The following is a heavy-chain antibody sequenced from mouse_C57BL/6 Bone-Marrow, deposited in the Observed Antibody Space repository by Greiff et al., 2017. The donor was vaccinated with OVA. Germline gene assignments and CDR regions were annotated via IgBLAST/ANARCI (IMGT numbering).Heavy chain of an antibody. Sequence: VKLVESGAELARPGASVKLSCKASGYTFTSYGISWVKQRTGQGLEWIGEIYPRSGNTYYNEKFKGKATLTADKSSSTAYMELRSLTSEDSAVYFCASSVYTRSYFDYWGQGTTLTVSS. CDR1: GYTFTSYG. V-gene: IGHV1-81*01. J-gene: IGHJ2*01. CDR2: IYPRSGNT. D-gene: IGHD3-2*02. CDR3: ASSVYTRSYFDY.